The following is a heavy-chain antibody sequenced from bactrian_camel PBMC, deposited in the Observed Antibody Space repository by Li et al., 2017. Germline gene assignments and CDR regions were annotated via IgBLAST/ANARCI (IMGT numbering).Heavy chain of an antibody. CDR1: GAAGSPVC. V-gene: IGHV3S54*01. J-gene: IGHJ4*01. CDR2: IYTGDGST. D-gene: IGHD2*01. Sequence: QVQLVESGGGSVQPGGSLRLSCTASGAAGSPVCVAWFRQRSGRQREAVATIYTGDGSTHYVDDSVKGRFTVSRDNANNTVNLMMNSLKPEDTAMYYCAANFGPYCSGPYLARRANFLGKGTQVTV.